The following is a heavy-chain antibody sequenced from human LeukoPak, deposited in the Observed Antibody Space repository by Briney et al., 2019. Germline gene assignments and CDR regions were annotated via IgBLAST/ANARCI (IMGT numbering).Heavy chain of an antibody. CDR2: ISSSSSYI. V-gene: IGHV3-21*01. Sequence: GGSLRLSCAASGFTFSSYSMNWVRQAPGKGLEWVSSISSSSSYIYYADSVKGRFTISRDNAKNSLYLQMNSLRAEDTAVYYCARDDKRPNFSSWYVLLPQNYYYYMDVWGKGTTVTVSS. J-gene: IGHJ6*03. CDR3: ARDDKRPNFSSWYVLLPQNYYYYMDV. D-gene: IGHD6-13*01. CDR1: GFTFSSYS.